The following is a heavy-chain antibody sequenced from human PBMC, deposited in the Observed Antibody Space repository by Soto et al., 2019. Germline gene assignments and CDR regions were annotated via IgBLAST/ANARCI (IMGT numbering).Heavy chain of an antibody. CDR1: GYTFTGYY. CDR2: INPNSGGT. J-gene: IGHJ5*02. D-gene: IGHD3-3*01. Sequence: GASVKVSCKASGYTFTGYYMHWVRQAPGQGLEWMGWINPNSGGTNYAQKFQGRVTMTRDTSISTAYMELSRLRSDDTAVYYCARSTTFGVVSNWFDPWGQGTLVTVSS. CDR3: ARSTTFGVVSNWFDP. V-gene: IGHV1-2*02.